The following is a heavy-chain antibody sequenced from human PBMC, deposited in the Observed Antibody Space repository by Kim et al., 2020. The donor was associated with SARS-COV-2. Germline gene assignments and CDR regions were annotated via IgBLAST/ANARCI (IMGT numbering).Heavy chain of an antibody. CDR3: ARVPLYSSSGDAFDI. J-gene: IGHJ3*02. CDR2: ISYDGSNK. CDR1: GYTFSSYA. Sequence: GGSLRLSCAASGYTFSSYAMHWVRQAPGKGLEWVAVISYDGSNKYYADSVKGRFTISRDNSKNTLYLQMNSLRAEDTAVYYCARVPLYSSSGDAFDIWGQGTMVTVSS. D-gene: IGHD6-6*01. V-gene: IGHV3-30-3*01.